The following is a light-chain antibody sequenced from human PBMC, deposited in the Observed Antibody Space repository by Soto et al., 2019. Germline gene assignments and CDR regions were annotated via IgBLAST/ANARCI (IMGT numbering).Light chain of an antibody. V-gene: IGKV3-11*01. Sequence: DIVLTQSPATLSLSPGERATLSCRASESVTTYLAWYRQKPGQPPRLLIYDASKRSTGVSVRFSGSGSGTDFPLTIRSLETEDFAIYYCQQRSNWPALTFGGGTKVEIK. CDR2: DAS. CDR1: ESVTTY. CDR3: QQRSNWPALT. J-gene: IGKJ4*01.